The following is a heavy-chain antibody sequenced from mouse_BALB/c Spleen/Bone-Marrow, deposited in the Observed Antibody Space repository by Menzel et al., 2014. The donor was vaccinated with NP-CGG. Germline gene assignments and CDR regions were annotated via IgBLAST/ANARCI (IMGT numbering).Heavy chain of an antibody. CDR3: GRAGFAY. Sequence: EVKLMESGGGLVKPGGSLKLSCAASGFTFSDYYMYWVRQTPEKRLEWVATISDGGSYTYCPDSVKGRFTISRDNAKNNLYLQMSSLKSEDTAMYYCGRAGFAYWGQGTLVTVSA. CDR1: GFTFSDYY. D-gene: IGHD3-3*01. CDR2: ISDGGSYT. J-gene: IGHJ3*01. V-gene: IGHV5-4*02.